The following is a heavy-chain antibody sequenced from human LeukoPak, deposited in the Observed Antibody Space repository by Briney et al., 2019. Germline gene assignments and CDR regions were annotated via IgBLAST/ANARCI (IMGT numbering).Heavy chain of an antibody. Sequence: GGSLRLSCAASGFTFSSYSMNWVRQAPGKGLEWVSSISSSSSYIYYADSVKGRFTISRDNAKNSLYLQMNSLRAEDTAVYYCAREGPIVGAFDIWGQGTMVTVSS. CDR3: AREGPIVGAFDI. J-gene: IGHJ3*02. D-gene: IGHD1-26*01. CDR2: ISSSSSYI. V-gene: IGHV3-21*01. CDR1: GFTFSSYS.